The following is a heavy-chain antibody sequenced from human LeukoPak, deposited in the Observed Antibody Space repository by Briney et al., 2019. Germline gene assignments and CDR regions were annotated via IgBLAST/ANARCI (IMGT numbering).Heavy chain of an antibody. J-gene: IGHJ4*02. V-gene: IGHV3-21*01. D-gene: IGHD5-12*01. CDR2: ISSSSSYM. CDR1: GFTLSTYT. Sequence: RESLRLSCAASGFTLSTYTMNWVRQAPGKGLEWVSFISSSSSYMYYADSVKGRFTISRDNTKKSLYLQMNSLGAEDTAVYYCARDFSGYDYNFYYCGQGTLVTVSS. CDR3: ARDFSGYDYNFYY.